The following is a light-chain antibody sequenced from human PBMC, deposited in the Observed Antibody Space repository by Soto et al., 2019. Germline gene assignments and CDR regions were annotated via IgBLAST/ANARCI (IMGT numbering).Light chain of an antibody. CDR2: GAS. CDR1: QSVSSSY. CDR3: QQYGSSPYT. V-gene: IGKV3-20*01. J-gene: IGKJ2*01. Sequence: EIVLTQSPGTLSLSPGERATLSCRASQSVSSSYLVWFQLKPGQAPRLLIYGASSRATGIPDRFSGSGSGTDFTLTISRLEPEDFAVYYWQQYGSSPYTFGQGTKLEIK.